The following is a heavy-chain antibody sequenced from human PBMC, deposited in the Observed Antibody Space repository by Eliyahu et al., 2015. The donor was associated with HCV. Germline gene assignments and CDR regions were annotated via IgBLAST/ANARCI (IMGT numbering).Heavy chain of an antibody. Sequence: QVQLQQWGAGLLMPSETLSLTCAVYGGSFNTYYWTWIRQPPGKGLEWIGEITHRGSTNYNPSLKSRVTISVDTSKKQFSLKVSSVTAADTAIYYCAGARRRRSGDLVSDDWGQGTLVTVSS. V-gene: IGHV4-34*01. CDR2: ITHRGST. J-gene: IGHJ4*02. D-gene: IGHD3-10*01. CDR1: GGSFNTYY. CDR3: AGARRRRSGDLVSDD.